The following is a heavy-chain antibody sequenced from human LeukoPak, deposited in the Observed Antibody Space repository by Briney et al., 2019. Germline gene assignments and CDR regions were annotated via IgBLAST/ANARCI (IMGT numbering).Heavy chain of an antibody. D-gene: IGHD1-26*01. CDR1: GFTFSGSA. CDR3: TRDSGTYNWFDP. CDR2: IDKKDKGYATAT. J-gene: IGHJ5*02. V-gene: IGHV3-73*01. Sequence: PGGSLTLSCAASGFTFSGSAIHWVRQSSGKGLEWVGQIDKKDKGYATATAYAASVKGRFTISRDDSINTAYLHMKRLKTEDTALYYCTRDSGTYNWFDPWGQGTLVTVSS.